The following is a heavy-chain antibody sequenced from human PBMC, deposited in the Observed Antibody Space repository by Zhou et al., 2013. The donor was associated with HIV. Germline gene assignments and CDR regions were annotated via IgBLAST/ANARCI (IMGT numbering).Heavy chain of an antibody. V-gene: IGHV1-69*04. CDR2: IIPILGLT. Sequence: QVQLEQSGAEVKKPGSSVKVSCKASGDIFSTYALNWVRQAPGQRLEWMGRIIPILGLTNSAQKFQDRLTITADKSTTMAYMELKSLTSDDTAMYYCARSRYEDFFDFWGLGTLVTVSS. D-gene: IGHD3-9*01. J-gene: IGHJ4*02. CDR1: GDIFSTYA. CDR3: ARSRYEDFFDF.